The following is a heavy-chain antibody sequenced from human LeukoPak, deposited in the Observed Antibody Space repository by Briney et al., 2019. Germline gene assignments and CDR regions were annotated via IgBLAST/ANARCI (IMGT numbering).Heavy chain of an antibody. Sequence: SETLSLTCAVYGGSFSDYYWSWIRQPPGQGLEWIGEINHSGSTNYNPSLKSRVTISVDTSKNQFSLKLSSVTAADTAVYYCAQGHDYGDYLNWFDPWGQGTLVTVSS. V-gene: IGHV4-34*01. CDR1: GGSFSDYY. CDR2: INHSGST. CDR3: AQGHDYGDYLNWFDP. D-gene: IGHD4-17*01. J-gene: IGHJ5*02.